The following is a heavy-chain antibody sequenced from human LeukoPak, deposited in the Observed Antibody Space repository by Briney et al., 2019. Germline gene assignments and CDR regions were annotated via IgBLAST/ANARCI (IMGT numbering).Heavy chain of an antibody. CDR1: GFTFSSYA. V-gene: IGHV3-23*01. CDR3: AKPPGAAAGTDWVFDY. Sequence: GGSLRLSCAASGFTFSSYAMSWVRQAPGKGLEWVSGTSGSGGSTYYADSVKGRFTISRDISKNTLYLQMNSLRAEDTAVYYCAKPPGAAAGTDWVFDYWGQGTLVTVSS. CDR2: TSGSGGST. J-gene: IGHJ4*02. D-gene: IGHD6-13*01.